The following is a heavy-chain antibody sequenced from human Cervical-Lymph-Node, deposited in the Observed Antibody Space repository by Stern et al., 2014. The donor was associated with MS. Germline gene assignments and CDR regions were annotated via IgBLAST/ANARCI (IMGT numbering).Heavy chain of an antibody. Sequence: VQLLQPGGGVIQPGGSLRLSCTASGFTVRRDYLTWFLQAPGKGLEWVSLITNVGSTFYTDSVKGRFTISRDDSKNTVYLHMTSLRAEDTAMYYCARDTSSPERSDWWGQGTLVTVSS. CDR1: GFTVRRDY. D-gene: IGHD1-1*01. CDR3: ARDTSSPERSDW. J-gene: IGHJ4*02. V-gene: IGHV3-53*01. CDR2: ITNVGST.